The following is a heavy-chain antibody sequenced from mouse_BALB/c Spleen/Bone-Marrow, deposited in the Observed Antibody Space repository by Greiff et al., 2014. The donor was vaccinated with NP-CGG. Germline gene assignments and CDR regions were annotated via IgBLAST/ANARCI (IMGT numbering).Heavy chain of an antibody. Sequence: VQLKESGAELVKPGASVKLSCTASGFNIKDTYMHWVKQRPEKGLEWIGRIDPANGNTKYDPKFQGKATITAATSSNTAYLQLSSLTSEDTAVYYCAIYYYGSSGFAYWGQGTLVTVSA. CDR1: GFNIKDTY. CDR2: IDPANGNT. J-gene: IGHJ3*01. CDR3: AIYYYGSSGFAY. V-gene: IGHV14-3*02. D-gene: IGHD1-1*01.